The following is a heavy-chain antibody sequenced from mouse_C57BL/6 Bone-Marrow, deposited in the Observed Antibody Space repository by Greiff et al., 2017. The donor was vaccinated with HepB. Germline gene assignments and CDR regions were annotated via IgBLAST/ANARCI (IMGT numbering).Heavy chain of an antibody. CDR3: ARDAGHPYAMDY. D-gene: IGHD3-1*01. CDR1: GFTFSDFY. Sequence: EVKLMDSGGGLVQSGRSLRLSCATSGFTFSDFYMEWVRQAPGKGLEWIAASRNKANDYTTEYSASVKGRFIVSRDTSQSILYLQMNALRAEDTAIYYCARDAGHPYAMDYWGQGTSVTVSS. V-gene: IGHV7-1*01. CDR2: SRNKANDYTT. J-gene: IGHJ4*01.